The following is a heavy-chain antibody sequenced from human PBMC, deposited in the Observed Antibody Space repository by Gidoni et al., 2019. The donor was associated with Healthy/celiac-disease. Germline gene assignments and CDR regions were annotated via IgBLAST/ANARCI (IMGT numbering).Heavy chain of an antibody. D-gene: IGHD3-22*01. CDR2: IYYSGST. J-gene: IGHJ6*02. CDR3: ARGNYDSSGYSYYYYGMDV. CDR1: GVSISSYH. Sequence: GSGLVKPSETLSLTCTVAGVSISSYHWSWIRQPPGKGLEWIGYIYYSGSTNYNPSLKSRVTISVDTSKNQFSLKLSSVTAADTAVYYCARGNYDSSGYSYYYYGMDVWGQGTTVTVSS. V-gene: IGHV4-59*01.